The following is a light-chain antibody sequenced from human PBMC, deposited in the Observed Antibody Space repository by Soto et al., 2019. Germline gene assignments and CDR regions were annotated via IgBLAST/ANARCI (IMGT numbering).Light chain of an antibody. J-gene: IGLJ1*01. Sequence: QSALTQPASVSGSPGQSVTISCTGTSSDVGGHYFVSWYQHHPVKAPKLIISAVSNRPSGVSNRFSGSKSGKTASLTISGLQAEDEADYYCSSYTSTSVLEVFGTGTKVTVL. CDR3: SSYTSTSVLEV. V-gene: IGLV2-14*03. CDR2: AVS. CDR1: SSDVGGHYF.